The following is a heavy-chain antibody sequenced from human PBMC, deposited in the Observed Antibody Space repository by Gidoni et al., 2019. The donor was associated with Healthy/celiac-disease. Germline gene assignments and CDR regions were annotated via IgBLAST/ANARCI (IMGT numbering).Heavy chain of an antibody. Sequence: QVQLQQRGAGLLKPSETLSLTCAVYGGSFSGYYWSWIRQPPGKGREWIGEINHSGSTNYNPSLKSRVTISVDTSKNQFSLKLSSVTAADTAVYYCARAIAVAGYYYYGMDVWGQGTTVTVSS. CDR3: ARAIAVAGYYYYGMDV. J-gene: IGHJ6*02. CDR2: INHSGST. CDR1: GGSFSGYY. V-gene: IGHV4-34*01. D-gene: IGHD6-19*01.